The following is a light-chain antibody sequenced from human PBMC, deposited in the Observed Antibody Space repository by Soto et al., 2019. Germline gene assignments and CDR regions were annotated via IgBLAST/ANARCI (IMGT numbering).Light chain of an antibody. CDR1: GSNIGTNT. Sequence: QSALTQPPSASGTPGQRVTISCSGSGSNIGTNTVNWYQQLPGTAPELLIYRTDQRPAGIPDRFSGSKSGTSASLDISGLQSDDEADYYCTAWDGSLDGRVFGGGTKLTVL. V-gene: IGLV1-44*01. J-gene: IGLJ3*02. CDR3: TAWDGSLDGRV. CDR2: RTD.